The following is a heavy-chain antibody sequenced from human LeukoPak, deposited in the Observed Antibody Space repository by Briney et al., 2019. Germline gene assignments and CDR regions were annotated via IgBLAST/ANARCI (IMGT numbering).Heavy chain of an antibody. D-gene: IGHD6-19*01. Sequence: PGGSLRLSCAASGFTFTSYWMHWVRQAPGKGLEWVAVISYDGSNKYYTDSVKGRFTISRDNSKSTLFLQMNSLRVEDTAFYYCAKDNRRHYTSGPNPDSLHWGQGALVTVSS. J-gene: IGHJ4*02. CDR3: AKDNRRHYTSGPNPDSLH. CDR1: GFTFTSYW. V-gene: IGHV3-30*18. CDR2: ISYDGSNK.